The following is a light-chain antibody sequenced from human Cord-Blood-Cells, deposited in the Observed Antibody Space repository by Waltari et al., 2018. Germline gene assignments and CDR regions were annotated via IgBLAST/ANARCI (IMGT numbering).Light chain of an antibody. CDR2: GAA. CDR1: QSVSSN. CDR3: QQYNNWPPYT. J-gene: IGKJ2*01. Sequence: EIVMTQSTATLSESSGERATLPYRASQSVSSNLTCYQQKPGQAPRLLIYGAATRATGIPARISSSGSGTEFTLTNSSLQSEDFAGDYCQQYNNWPPYTFGQGTRLEIK. V-gene: IGKV3-15*01.